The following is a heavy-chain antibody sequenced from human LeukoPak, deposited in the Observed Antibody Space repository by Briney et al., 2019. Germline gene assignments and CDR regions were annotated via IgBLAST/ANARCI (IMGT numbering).Heavy chain of an antibody. J-gene: IGHJ4*02. CDR1: GASISSNNW. CDR2: IYHGGGI. D-gene: IGHD3-22*01. CDR3: ARVDLFYDSGGYYASSPIFDY. Sequence: SGTLSLTCTISGASISSNNWWSWVRQPPGKGLVWIGEIYHGGGINYKPPLRSRVTMSVDESKNHFSLKLSSVTAADTAVYYCARVDLFYDSGGYYASSPIFDYWGQGILVTVSS. V-gene: IGHV4-4*02.